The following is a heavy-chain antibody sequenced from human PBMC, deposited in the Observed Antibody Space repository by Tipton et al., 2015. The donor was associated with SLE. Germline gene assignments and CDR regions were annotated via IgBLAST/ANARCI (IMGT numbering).Heavy chain of an antibody. CDR2: IYTSGST. V-gene: IGHV4-4*09. CDR3: ARVLTPSSGYWRY. CDR1: GGSFSGYY. Sequence: TLSLTCAVYGGSFSGYYWSWIRQPPGKGLEWIGYIYTSGSTNYNPSLKSRVTISVDTSKNQFSLKLSSVTAADTAVYYCARVLTPSSGYWRYWGQGTLVTVSS. D-gene: IGHD3-22*01. J-gene: IGHJ4*02.